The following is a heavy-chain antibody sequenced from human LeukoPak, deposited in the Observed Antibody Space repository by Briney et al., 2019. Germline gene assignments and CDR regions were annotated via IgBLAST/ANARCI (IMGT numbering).Heavy chain of an antibody. V-gene: IGHV1-69*01. CDR2: IIPIFGTA. CDR3: ARRPAAIDGLGDWFDP. CDR1: GGTFSSYA. D-gene: IGHD2-2*01. Sequence: ASVKVSCKASGGTFSSYAISWVRQAPGRGLEWMGGIIPIFGTANYAQKFQGRVTITADESTSTAYMELSSLRSEDTAVYYCARRPAAIDGLGDWFDPWGQGTLVTVSS. J-gene: IGHJ5*02.